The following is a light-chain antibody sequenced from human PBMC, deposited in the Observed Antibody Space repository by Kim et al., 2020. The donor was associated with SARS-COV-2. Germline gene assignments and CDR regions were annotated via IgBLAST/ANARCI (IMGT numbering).Light chain of an antibody. J-gene: IGKJ2*03. CDR3: QQHNSLDS. CDR2: KAS. CDR1: QGINND. V-gene: IGKV1-5*03. Sequence: DVQMTQSPPTLSASVGDRVTITCRAAQGINNDLAWFQQKPGKPPKLLIYKASILQSGVPSRFSGSGFWTEFTLTVSGLQPDDFGTYFCQQHNSLDSFGQGTKLEI.